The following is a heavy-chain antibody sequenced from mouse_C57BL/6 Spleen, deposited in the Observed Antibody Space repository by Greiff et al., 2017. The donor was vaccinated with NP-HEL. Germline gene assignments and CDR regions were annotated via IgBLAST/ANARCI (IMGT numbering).Heavy chain of an antibody. J-gene: IGHJ3*01. Sequence: VQLQQSGPELVKPGASVKISCKASGYTFTDYYMNWVKQSHGKSLEWIGDINPNNGGTSYNQKFKGKATLTVDKSSSTAYMELRSLTSEDSAVYYCARGGYYYGSSYLWFAYWGQGTLVTVSA. CDR3: ARGGYYYGSSYLWFAY. V-gene: IGHV1-26*01. CDR1: GYTFTDYY. D-gene: IGHD1-1*01. CDR2: INPNNGGT.